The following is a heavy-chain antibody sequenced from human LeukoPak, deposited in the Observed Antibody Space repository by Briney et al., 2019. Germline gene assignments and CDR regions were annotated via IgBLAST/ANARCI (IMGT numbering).Heavy chain of an antibody. CDR2: IIPIFGTA. V-gene: IGHV1-69*05. J-gene: IGHJ4*02. D-gene: IGHD2-2*02. Sequence: ASVKVSCKASGGTFSSYAISWVRQAPGQGLEWMGGIIPIFGTASYAQKFQGRVTITTDESTSTAYMELSSLRSEDTAVYYCARGCSSTSCYSLLGYWGQGTLVIVSS. CDR3: ARGCSSTSCYSLLGY. CDR1: GGTFSSYA.